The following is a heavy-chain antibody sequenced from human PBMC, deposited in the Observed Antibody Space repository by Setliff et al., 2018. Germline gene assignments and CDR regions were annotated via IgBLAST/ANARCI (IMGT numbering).Heavy chain of an antibody. J-gene: IGHJ4*02. D-gene: IGHD5-12*01. CDR3: ARGGTFRYFDY. CDR2: VYYSGAA. Sequence: PSETLSLTCTVSGGSFSTYYWSWIRQAPGKGLEWIGHVYYSGAANYSPSLKSRVTVSVDTSKNQFSLRLISVTAADTAVYYCARGGTFRYFDYWGQGTPVTVSS. V-gene: IGHV4-59*01. CDR1: GGSFSTYY.